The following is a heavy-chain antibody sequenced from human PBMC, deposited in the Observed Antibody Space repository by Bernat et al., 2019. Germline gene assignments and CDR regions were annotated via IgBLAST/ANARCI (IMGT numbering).Heavy chain of an antibody. CDR2: IYYSGST. CDR1: GGSISSSSYY. Sequence: QLQLQESGPGLVKPSETLSLTCTVSGGSISSSSYYWGWIRQPPGKGLEWIGSIYYSGSTYYNPSLKSRVTISVDTSKNQFSLKLSSVTAADTAVYYCARVEYRASGALDYWGQGTLVTVSS. D-gene: IGHD1-26*01. CDR3: ARVEYRASGALDY. V-gene: IGHV4-39*01. J-gene: IGHJ4*02.